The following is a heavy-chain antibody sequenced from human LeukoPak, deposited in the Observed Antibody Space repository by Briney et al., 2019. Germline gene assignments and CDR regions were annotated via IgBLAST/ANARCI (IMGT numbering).Heavy chain of an antibody. D-gene: IGHD3-10*01. V-gene: IGHV3-48*03. CDR2: ISSGGSKI. Sequence: GGSLRLSCAASGFTFSSNEMNWVRQAPGEGLEWLSYISSGGSKIYYADSVKGRFTISRDNAKNSLYLQLNSLRAEDTAVYYCARDGVQGAPRGGYFDYWGQGILVTVSS. CDR1: GFTFSSNE. J-gene: IGHJ4*02. CDR3: ARDGVQGAPRGGYFDY.